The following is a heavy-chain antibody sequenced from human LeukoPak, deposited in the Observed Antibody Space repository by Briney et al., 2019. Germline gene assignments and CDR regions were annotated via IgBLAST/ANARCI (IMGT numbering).Heavy chain of an antibody. D-gene: IGHD2-21*02. Sequence: GGSLRLSCVASGFTFSNYGMNWVRQAPGKGLEWVGRIRSKANSYATAYAASVKGRFTISRDDSKNTAYLQMNSLKTEDTAVYYCTSTNYCGGDCYSPWGQGTLVTVSS. CDR2: IRSKANSYAT. CDR1: GFTFSNYG. CDR3: TSTNYCGGDCYSP. J-gene: IGHJ5*02. V-gene: IGHV3-73*01.